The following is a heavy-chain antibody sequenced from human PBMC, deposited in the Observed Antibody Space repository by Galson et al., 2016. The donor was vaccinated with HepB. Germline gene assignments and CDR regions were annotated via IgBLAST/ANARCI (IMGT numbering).Heavy chain of an antibody. V-gene: IGHV3-23*01. Sequence: SLRLSCAASGFIFSSYGMSWVRLAPGKGLEWVSGIRGSGADTYYADSVKGRFTISRDNSKNMVYLQMNSLRVDDTAVYYCAKDLFAVMDWCQGTLVTVSS. CDR2: IRGSGADT. D-gene: IGHD6-19*01. CDR1: GFIFSSYG. J-gene: IGHJ4*02. CDR3: AKDLFAVMD.